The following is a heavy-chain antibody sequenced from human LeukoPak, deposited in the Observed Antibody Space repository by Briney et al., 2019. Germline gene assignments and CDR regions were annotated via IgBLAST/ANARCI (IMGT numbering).Heavy chain of an antibody. J-gene: IGHJ4*02. D-gene: IGHD1-26*01. CDR2: ISSSGSYT. CDR3: ARDSAGGYLLNYFDY. Sequence: GRSLRLSCAGSGFTFSDFYINWIRQAPGKGLEWISYISSSGSYTDYADSVRGRFTISRDNTKNSVYLQMTNLRAEDTAVYYCARDSAGGYLLNYFDYWGQGSLVTVSS. CDR1: GFTFSDFY. V-gene: IGHV3-11*05.